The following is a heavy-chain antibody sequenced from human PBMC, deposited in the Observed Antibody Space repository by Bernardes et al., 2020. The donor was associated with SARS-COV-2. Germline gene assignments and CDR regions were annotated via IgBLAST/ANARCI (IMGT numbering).Heavy chain of an antibody. CDR3: ARLRPGYFDL. Sequence: VGSLRLSCAASGYTFSNYWMSWVRQAPGKGLEWVANIKQDGSEEYYVDSVKGRFTISRDHANNSLYLQMKSLRAEDTAVYYCARLRPGYFDLWGQGTLVTVSS. CDR2: IKQDGSEE. V-gene: IGHV3-7*01. D-gene: IGHD1-1*01. CDR1: GYTFSNYW. J-gene: IGHJ5*02.